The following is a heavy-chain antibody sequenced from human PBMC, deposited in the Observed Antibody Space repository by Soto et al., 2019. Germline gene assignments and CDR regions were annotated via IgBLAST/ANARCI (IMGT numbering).Heavy chain of an antibody. CDR3: VRSTTREGCFDN. J-gene: IGHJ4*02. CDR2: SRNRANSYTV. D-gene: IGHD1-1*01. Sequence: PGGSLRLSCATSGFTFSDHYMDWVRQAPGKGLEWVARSRNRANSYTVEYAASVKGRFTISRDDSKNSVYLQMNSLKTEDTAVYYCVRSTTREGCFDNRGPGTLVTVSS. V-gene: IGHV3-72*01. CDR1: GFTFSDHY.